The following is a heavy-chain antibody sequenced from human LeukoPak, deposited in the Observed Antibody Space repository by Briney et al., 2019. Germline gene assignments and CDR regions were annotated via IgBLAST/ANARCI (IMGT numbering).Heavy chain of an antibody. D-gene: IGHD2-15*01. CDR2: ISWNSGSI. V-gene: IGHV3-9*01. CDR1: GFTFDDYA. CDR3: AKGYCSGGSCYYFDY. Sequence: GGSLRLSCAASGFTFDDYAMHWVRQAPGKGLEWVSGISWNSGSIGYADYVKGRFTISRDNAKNSLYLQMNSLRAEDTALYYCAKGYCSGGSCYYFDYWGQGTLVTVSS. J-gene: IGHJ4*02.